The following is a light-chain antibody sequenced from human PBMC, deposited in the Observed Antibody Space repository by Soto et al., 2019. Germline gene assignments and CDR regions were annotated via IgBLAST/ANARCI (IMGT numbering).Light chain of an antibody. Sequence: EIVLTQSPGTLSLSPGERATLSCRAIQSIRSNYLAWYQQKPGQAPRFLIYGAFSRATGIPDRFSGSGSGTDFTLTISRLEPEDFAVYYCQPYGATLSWTFGQGTKVDI. J-gene: IGKJ1*01. V-gene: IGKV3-20*01. CDR2: GAF. CDR3: QPYGATLSWT. CDR1: QSIRSNY.